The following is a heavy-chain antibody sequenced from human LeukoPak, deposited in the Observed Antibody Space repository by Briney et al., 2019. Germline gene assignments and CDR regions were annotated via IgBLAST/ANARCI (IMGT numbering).Heavy chain of an antibody. CDR2: INHSGST. CDR1: GGSFSGYY. Sequence: SETLSLTCAVYGGSFSGYYWSWIRQPPGKGLEWIGEINHSGSTNYNPSLKSRVTISVDTSKNQFSLKLSSVTAADTAVYYCARGRYSYGLGPPRYYYYGMDVWGQGTTVTVSS. CDR3: ARGRYSYGLGPPRYYYYGMDV. V-gene: IGHV4-34*01. J-gene: IGHJ6*02. D-gene: IGHD5-18*01.